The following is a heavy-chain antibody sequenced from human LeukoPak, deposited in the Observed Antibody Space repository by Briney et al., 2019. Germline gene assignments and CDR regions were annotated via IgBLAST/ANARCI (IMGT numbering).Heavy chain of an antibody. V-gene: IGHV3-30*02. CDR3: AKDPQRNYFDY. D-gene: IGHD6-25*01. CDR1: GFTFSSYG. CDR2: IRYDGSKK. Sequence: GGSLRLSCAASGFTFSSYGMHWVRQAPVKALEWVALIRYDGSKKYYADSVKGRFTISRDNSKNTLYLQMNSLRGEDTAIYYCAKDPQRNYFDYWGQGTLVTVSS. J-gene: IGHJ4*02.